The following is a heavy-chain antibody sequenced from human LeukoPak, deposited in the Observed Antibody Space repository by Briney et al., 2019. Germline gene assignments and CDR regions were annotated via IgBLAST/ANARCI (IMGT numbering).Heavy chain of an antibody. CDR1: GYTFTSYY. Sequence: GASVKVSCKASGYTFTSYYIHWVRQAPGQGLEWMGWINPNSGGTNYAQKFQGRVTMTRDTSISTAYMELSRLRSDDTAVYYCARAYYGSGTTTPPPYYYYMDVWGKGTTVTISS. J-gene: IGHJ6*03. D-gene: IGHD3-10*01. CDR2: INPNSGGT. CDR3: ARAYYGSGTTTPPPYYYYMDV. V-gene: IGHV1-2*02.